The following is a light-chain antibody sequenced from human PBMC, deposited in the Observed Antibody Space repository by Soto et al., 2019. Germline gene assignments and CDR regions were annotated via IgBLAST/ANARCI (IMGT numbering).Light chain of an antibody. CDR3: QSYDSGLSGSV. CDR1: SSNIGAGYD. Sequence: QSVLTQPPSVSGAPGQRVTASCTGSSSNIGAGYDVHWYQQLPGTAPKLLIYENYNRPSGVPDRFSGSKSGTSASLAITGLQAEDEADYYCQSYDSGLSGSVFGGGTKLTVL. J-gene: IGLJ2*01. V-gene: IGLV1-40*01. CDR2: ENY.